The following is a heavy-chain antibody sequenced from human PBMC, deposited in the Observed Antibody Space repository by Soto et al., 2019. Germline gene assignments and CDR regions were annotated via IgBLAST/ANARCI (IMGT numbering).Heavy chain of an antibody. Sequence: SETLSLTCAVYGGSFRGYYWSWIRQPPGKGLEWIGEINHSGSTNYNPSLKSRVTISVDTSKNQFSLKLSSVTAADTAVYYCARGRRASGAYYYGSGSYYNQGGWFDPWGQGTLVTVSS. CDR3: ARGRRASGAYYYGSGSYYNQGGWFDP. CDR1: GGSFRGYY. CDR2: INHSGST. V-gene: IGHV4-34*01. J-gene: IGHJ5*02. D-gene: IGHD3-10*01.